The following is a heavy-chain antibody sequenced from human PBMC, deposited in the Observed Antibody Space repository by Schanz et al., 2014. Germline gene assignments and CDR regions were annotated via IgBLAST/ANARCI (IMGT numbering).Heavy chain of an antibody. CDR1: GYTFTSYY. CDR2: INPSSGTT. Sequence: QLMQSGSEVRKPGASVKLSCKASGYTFTSYYMHWVRQAPGQGLEWMGKINPSSGTTRIAQNFQGRLTVTRDTSTSTVYMELSSLRSEDTAVYFCARGPSTGAFDIWGQGTMVTVSS. J-gene: IGHJ3*02. V-gene: IGHV1-46*03. CDR3: ARGPSTGAFDI.